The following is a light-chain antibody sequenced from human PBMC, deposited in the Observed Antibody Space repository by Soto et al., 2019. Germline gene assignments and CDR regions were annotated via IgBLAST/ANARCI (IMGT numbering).Light chain of an antibody. CDR3: SSYTGSNNFVV. Sequence: QSALTQSPSASGSPGQSVTVSCTGTSSDVGGYNYDSWYQHHPGKAPKLMIYEVSKRPSGVPDRFSGSKSGNTASLTVSGLQAEDDADDYCSSYTGSNNFVVFGGGTKVTVL. CDR1: SSDVGGYNY. J-gene: IGLJ2*01. CDR2: EVS. V-gene: IGLV2-8*01.